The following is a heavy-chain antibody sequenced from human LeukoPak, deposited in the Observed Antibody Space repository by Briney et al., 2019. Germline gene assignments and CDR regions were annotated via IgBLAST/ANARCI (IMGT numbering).Heavy chain of an antibody. CDR2: ISYDGSSK. CDR1: GFTFSDYY. J-gene: IGHJ4*02. D-gene: IGHD5-12*01. CDR3: ARDRSSYEYYFDH. Sequence: PGGSLRLSCAASGFTFSDYYMSWIRQAPGKGLEWVAVISYDGSSKYYADSVKGRFTISRDNSKNTLYLQMNSLRAEDTAVFYCARDRSSYEYYFDHWGQGTLVTVSS. V-gene: IGHV3-30-3*01.